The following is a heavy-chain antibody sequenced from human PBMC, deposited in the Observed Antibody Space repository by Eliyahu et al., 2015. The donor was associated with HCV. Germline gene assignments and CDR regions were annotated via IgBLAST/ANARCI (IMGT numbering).Heavy chain of an antibody. CDR3: ARDLLYCTSANCYEPPFDY. CDR1: GFTFSSYG. D-gene: IGHD2-2*01. V-gene: IGHV3-33*01. J-gene: IGHJ4*02. Sequence: QVQLVESGGGVVQPGKSLRLSCAASGFTFSSYGMHWVRQAPGKGLEWVAVIWNDGSNEYYADSVKGRFTISRDNSKNTLYLQMSSLTAEDTAVYYCARDLLYCTSANCYEPPFDYWGQGTLVTVSS. CDR2: IWNDGSNE.